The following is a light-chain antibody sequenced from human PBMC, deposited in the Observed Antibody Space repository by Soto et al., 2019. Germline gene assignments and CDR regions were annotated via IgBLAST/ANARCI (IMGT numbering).Light chain of an antibody. CDR2: GNS. J-gene: IGLJ1*01. Sequence: QSVLTKPPSVSVAPGQRVTISCTGSSSNIGAGYDVHWYQQLPGTAPKLLIYGNSNRPSGVPDRFSGSKSGTSASLAITGLQAEDEADYYCQSYDSSLSGSKVFGTGTKVTVL. CDR1: SSNIGAGYD. CDR3: QSYDSSLSGSKV. V-gene: IGLV1-40*01.